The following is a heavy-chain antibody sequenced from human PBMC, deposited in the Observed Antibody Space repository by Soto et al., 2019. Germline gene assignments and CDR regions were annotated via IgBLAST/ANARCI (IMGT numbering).Heavy chain of an antibody. V-gene: IGHV1-69*12. Sequence: QVQLVQSGAEVKRPGSSVRVSCKASGANFSTYAIDWVRQAPGQGLEWMGAIIPLYPSTNYARKFQGRVTITADQSTTTVYMEWDSLRSEDTAIYYCERVVSGAQDSFDIWGQGTLVTVSS. CDR2: IIPLYPST. D-gene: IGHD2-15*01. J-gene: IGHJ3*02. CDR3: ERVVSGAQDSFDI. CDR1: GANFSTYA.